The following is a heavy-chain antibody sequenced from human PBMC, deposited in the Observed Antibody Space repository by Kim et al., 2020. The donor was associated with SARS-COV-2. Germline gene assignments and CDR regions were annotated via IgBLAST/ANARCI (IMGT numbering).Heavy chain of an antibody. D-gene: IGHD6-19*01. Sequence: YEDSVTGRFTISRDNAKTSLYLQMNSLRAEDTAVYYCARAYSSGWAYFDYWGQGTLVTVSS. CDR3: ARAYSSGWAYFDY. V-gene: IGHV3-11*04. J-gene: IGHJ4*02.